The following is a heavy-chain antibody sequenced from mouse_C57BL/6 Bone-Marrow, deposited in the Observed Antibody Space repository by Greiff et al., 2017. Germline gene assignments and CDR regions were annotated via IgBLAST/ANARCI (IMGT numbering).Heavy chain of an antibody. Sequence: VQLQESGPGLVQPSQSLSITCTVSGFSLTSYGVHWVRQSPGKGLEWMGVIWSGGSTDYNAAFISRLSISKDNSKSQVFFKMNSLQADDTAIYYCASQAYYYGSRGGAMDYWGQGTSGTVSS. CDR2: IWSGGST. CDR3: ASQAYYYGSRGGAMDY. CDR1: GFSLTSYG. D-gene: IGHD1-1*01. J-gene: IGHJ4*01. V-gene: IGHV2-2*01.